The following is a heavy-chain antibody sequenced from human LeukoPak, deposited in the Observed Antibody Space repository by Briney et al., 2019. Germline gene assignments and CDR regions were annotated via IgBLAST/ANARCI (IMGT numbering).Heavy chain of an antibody. CDR3: ARVTIFGVDDAFDI. V-gene: IGHV3-21*01. Sequence: PGGSLRLSCAASGFTFSSYEMNWVRQAPGKGLEWVSPISSSSSYIYYADSLKGRFTISRDNAKNSLYLQMNSLTVEDTAVYYCARVTIFGVDDAFDIWGQGTMVTVSS. CDR1: GFTFSSYE. J-gene: IGHJ3*02. D-gene: IGHD3-3*01. CDR2: ISSSSSYI.